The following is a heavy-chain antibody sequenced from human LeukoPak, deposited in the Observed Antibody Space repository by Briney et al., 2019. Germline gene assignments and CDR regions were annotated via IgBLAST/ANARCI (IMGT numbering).Heavy chain of an antibody. CDR1: GFTFSSFA. Sequence: PGGSLRLSCIVSGFTFSSFAMSWVRQAPGKGLEWVSGISGGGGSAYYADSVKGRFTISRDNSKKTLYLQMNSLRAEDTAVYYCAKDRYYDNTIFDYWGQGTLVTVSS. CDR3: AKDRYYDNTIFDY. D-gene: IGHD3-22*01. CDR2: ISGGGGSA. V-gene: IGHV3-23*01. J-gene: IGHJ4*02.